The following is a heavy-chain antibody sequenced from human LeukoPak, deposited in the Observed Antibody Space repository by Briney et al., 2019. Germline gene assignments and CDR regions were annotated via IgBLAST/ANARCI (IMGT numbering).Heavy chain of an antibody. V-gene: IGHV3-11*04. D-gene: IGHD1-26*01. CDR2: ISSSGSTI. J-gene: IGHJ6*03. CDR3: AGATSGSDEVYYYYYYMDV. CDR1: GFTFSDYY. Sequence: GGSLRLSCAASGFTFSDYYMSWIRQAPGKGLEWVSYISSSGSTIYYADSVKGRFTISRDNAKNSLYLQMNSLRAEDTAVYYCAGATSGSDEVYYYYYYMDVWGKGTTVTVSS.